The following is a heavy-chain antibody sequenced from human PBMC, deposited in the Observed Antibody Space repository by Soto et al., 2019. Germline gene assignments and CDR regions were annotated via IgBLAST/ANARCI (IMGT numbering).Heavy chain of an antibody. Sequence: KLVQSGAEVKKPGASVKVSCQTSGYTFFSYAITWVRQAPGQGLEWMGWVSGYNGHTNYAQKFQERGTMTRDISTTTVFMEVRNLRSDDTAVYYCARFLGPTSSENWFDPWGQGTLVTVSS. CDR1: GYTFFSYA. CDR2: VSGYNGHT. D-gene: IGHD1-26*01. J-gene: IGHJ5*02. V-gene: IGHV1-18*01. CDR3: ARFLGPTSSENWFDP.